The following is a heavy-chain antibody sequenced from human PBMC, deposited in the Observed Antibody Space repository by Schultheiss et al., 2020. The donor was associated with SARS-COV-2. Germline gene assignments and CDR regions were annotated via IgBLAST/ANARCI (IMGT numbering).Heavy chain of an antibody. V-gene: IGHV4-39*07. Sequence: SETLSLTCTVSGGSVSSGSYYWSWIRQPPGKGLEWIGSVFHSGSTYYNPSLKSRVTISVDTSKNQFSLKLSSVTAADTAVYYCARGPNYYDSSGNYWYFDLWGRGTLVTVSS. CDR3: ARGPNYYDSSGNYWYFDL. CDR1: GGSVSSGSYY. CDR2: VFHSGST. D-gene: IGHD3-22*01. J-gene: IGHJ2*01.